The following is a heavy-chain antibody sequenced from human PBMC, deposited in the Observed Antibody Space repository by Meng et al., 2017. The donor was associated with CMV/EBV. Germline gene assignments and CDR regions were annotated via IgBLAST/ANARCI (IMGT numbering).Heavy chain of an antibody. V-gene: IGHV4-34*01. J-gene: IGHJ4*02. CDR1: GGSFSGYY. CDR3: ARVCYYDSSGYYYEGAYYFDY. CDR2: INHSGST. D-gene: IGHD3-22*01. Sequence: GSLRLFCAVYGGSFSGYYWSWIRQPPGKGLEWIGEINHSGSTNYNPSLKSRVTISVDTSKNQFSLKLSSVTAADTAVYYCARVCYYDSSGYYYEGAYYFDYWGQGTLVTVSS.